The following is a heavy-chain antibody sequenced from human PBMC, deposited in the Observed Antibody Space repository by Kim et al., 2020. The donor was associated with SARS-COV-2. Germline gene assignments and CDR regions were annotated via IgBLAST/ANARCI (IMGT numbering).Heavy chain of an antibody. J-gene: IGHJ6*02. CDR2: ISAGAGTT. CDR3: ARGGEGGNPADHYAMDV. CDR1: GFTISSYG. Sequence: GGSLRLSCVVSGFTISSYGLSWVRQAPGKGLEWVSSISAGAGTTYYADSVKGRFTISRDNSKNTLYLQMNSLRAEDTAVYYCARGGEGGNPADHYAMDVWDQGTTVTFSS. D-gene: IGHD2-15*01. V-gene: IGHV3-23*01.